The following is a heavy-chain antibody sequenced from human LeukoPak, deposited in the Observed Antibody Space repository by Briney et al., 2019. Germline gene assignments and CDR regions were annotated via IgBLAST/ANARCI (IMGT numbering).Heavy chain of an antibody. V-gene: IGHV1-69*05. CDR2: IIPSFGTA. CDR1: GGTFSSYA. J-gene: IGHJ4*02. CDR3: ASTSDSSGYYYFDY. D-gene: IGHD3-22*01. Sequence: ASVKVSCKASGGTFSSYAISWVRQAPGQGLEWMGGIIPSFGTANYAQKFQGRVTITTDESTSTAYMELSSLRSEDTAVYYCASTSDSSGYYYFDYWGQGTLVTVSS.